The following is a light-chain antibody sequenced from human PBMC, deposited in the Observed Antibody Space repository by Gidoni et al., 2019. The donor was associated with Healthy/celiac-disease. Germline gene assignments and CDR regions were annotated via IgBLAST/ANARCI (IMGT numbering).Light chain of an antibody. CDR3: QQYGSSPLT. V-gene: IGKV3-20*01. CDR1: QSVSSSY. J-gene: IGKJ1*01. Sequence: EIVLTQSPGTLSLSPGERATLSCRASQSVSSSYLAWYQKKPGQAPRLLICGASSRATGIPDRFSGSGSGTDFTLTISRLDPEEFAVYYCQQYGSSPLTFGQGTKVEIK. CDR2: GAS.